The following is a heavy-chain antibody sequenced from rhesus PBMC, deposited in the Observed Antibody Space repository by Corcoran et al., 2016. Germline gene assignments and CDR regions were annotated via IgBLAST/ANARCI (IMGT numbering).Heavy chain of an antibody. D-gene: IGHD1-26*01. J-gene: IGHJ6*01. CDR2: VYGSSGRP. V-gene: IGHV4-173*01. Sequence: QLQLQESGPGLVKPSETLSVTCAVSGGSIISNYWTWIRQPPGKGLEWIGNVYGSSGRPYYNPSLNSRVNISRDTSKNQFSRKLSSVTAADTARYYCAATYNWNYDDDLDSWGQGVVVTVSS. CDR1: GGSIISNY. CDR3: AATYNWNYDDDLDS.